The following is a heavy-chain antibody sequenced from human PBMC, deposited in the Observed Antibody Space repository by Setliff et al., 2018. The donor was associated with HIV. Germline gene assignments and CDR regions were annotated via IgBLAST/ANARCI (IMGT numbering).Heavy chain of an antibody. CDR2: IYPGDSDT. D-gene: IGHD4-17*01. CDR3: ATWTRAETSENFQH. CDR1: GYSFTIYW. V-gene: IGHV5-51*01. Sequence: GESLKISCKASGYSFTIYWIGWVRQMPGKGLEWMGVIYPGDSDTRYSPSFQGQVTISADKSITTAYMQWSSLKASDTAMYYCATWTRAETSENFQHWGQGTLVTVSS. J-gene: IGHJ1*01.